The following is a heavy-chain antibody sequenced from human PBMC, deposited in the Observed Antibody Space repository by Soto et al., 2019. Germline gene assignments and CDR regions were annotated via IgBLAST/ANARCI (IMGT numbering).Heavy chain of an antibody. J-gene: IGHJ5*02. Sequence: QVQLVQSGAEVKKPGSSVKVSCKASGGTFSSYAISWVRQAPGQGLEWMGGIIPSFGTANYAQKCQGRVMFTADKSASKEYKELSSLRAEDTAVYYCARDFYYGSGSSGSWGQGTLVTVSS. CDR3: ARDFYYGSGSSGS. D-gene: IGHD3-10*01. CDR2: IIPSFGTA. CDR1: GGTFSSYA. V-gene: IGHV1-69*06.